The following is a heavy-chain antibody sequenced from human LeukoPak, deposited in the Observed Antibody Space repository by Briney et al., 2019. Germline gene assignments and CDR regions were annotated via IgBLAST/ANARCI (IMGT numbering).Heavy chain of an antibody. D-gene: IGHD3-22*01. Sequence: ASVKVSCKASGYTFTVYYMHWVRQAPGQGLEWMGWINPNSGGTNYAQKLQGRVTMTRDTSISTAYMELSRLRSDDTAVYYCARSSYDSSDLDYWGQGTQVTVSS. CDR1: GYTFTVYY. CDR2: INPNSGGT. J-gene: IGHJ4*02. V-gene: IGHV1-2*02. CDR3: ARSSYDSSDLDY.